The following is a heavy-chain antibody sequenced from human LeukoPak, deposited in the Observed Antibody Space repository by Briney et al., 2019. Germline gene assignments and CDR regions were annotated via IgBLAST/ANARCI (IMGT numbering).Heavy chain of an antibody. V-gene: IGHV1-24*01. Sequence: ASVKVSCKVSGYTLTELSMHWVRQAPGKGLEWMGGFDPEDGETIYAQEFQGRVTMTEDTSTDTAYMELSSLRSEDTAVYYCATDHYYDSSGYYWGQGTLVTVSS. J-gene: IGHJ4*02. CDR1: GYTLTELS. CDR3: ATDHYYDSSGYY. CDR2: FDPEDGET. D-gene: IGHD3-22*01.